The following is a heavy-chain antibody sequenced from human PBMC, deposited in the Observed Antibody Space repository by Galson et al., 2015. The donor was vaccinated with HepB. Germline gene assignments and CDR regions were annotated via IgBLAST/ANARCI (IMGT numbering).Heavy chain of an antibody. CDR2: IYSAGST. CDR3: VGTTSKDY. CDR1: VFTVRNNY. Sequence: SLRLSCAASVFTVRNNYMSWVRQAPGKGLEWVSVIYSAGSTYYADSVKGRFTISRDNSENTLCLQMNSLRTEDTAVYYCVGTTSKDYWGQGTLVTVSS. D-gene: IGHD7-27*01. J-gene: IGHJ4*02. V-gene: IGHV3-53*01.